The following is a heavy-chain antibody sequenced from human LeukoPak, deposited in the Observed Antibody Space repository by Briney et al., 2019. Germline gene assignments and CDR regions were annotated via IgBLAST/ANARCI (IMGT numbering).Heavy chain of an antibody. V-gene: IGHV3-30*02. CDR1: GFTFSSYG. D-gene: IGHD4-17*01. J-gene: IGHJ4*02. CDR2: IRYDGSNK. Sequence: GGSLRLSCAASGFTFSSYGMHWVRQPPGKGLEGVAFIRYDGSNKYYAGSVKGRFTISRDNSRDTLHLQMNSLRAEDTAVYYCAKDNYDYGDYDGGDYWGQGTLVTVSS. CDR3: AKDNYDYGDYDGGDY.